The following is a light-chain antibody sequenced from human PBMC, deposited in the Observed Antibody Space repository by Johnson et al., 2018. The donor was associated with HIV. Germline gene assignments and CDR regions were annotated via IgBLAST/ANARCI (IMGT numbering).Light chain of an antibody. CDR2: ENN. CDR3: GTWDSSLSAAGYV. V-gene: IGLV1-51*01. CDR1: SSNIGNNY. J-gene: IGLJ1*01. Sequence: QSVLTQPPSVSAAPGQKVTISCSGSSSNIGNNYVSWYQQLPGTAPKLLIYENNKRPSGIPDRFSGSKSGPSATLGITGLQTGDEADYYCGTWDSSLSAAGYVFGTGTKVTVL.